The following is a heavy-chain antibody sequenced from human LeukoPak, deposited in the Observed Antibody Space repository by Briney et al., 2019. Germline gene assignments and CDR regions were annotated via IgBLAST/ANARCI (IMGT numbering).Heavy chain of an antibody. CDR3: ARDGGGGGYDY. Sequence: SETLSLTCAVSGGSISSGGYSWSWIRQPPGKGLEWIGYIYHSGSTYYNPSLKSRVTISVDRSKNQFSLKLSSVTAADTAVYFGARDGGGGGYDYWGQGTLVTVSS. CDR1: GGSISSGGYS. J-gene: IGHJ4*02. V-gene: IGHV4-30-2*01. CDR2: IYHSGST. D-gene: IGHD3-10*01.